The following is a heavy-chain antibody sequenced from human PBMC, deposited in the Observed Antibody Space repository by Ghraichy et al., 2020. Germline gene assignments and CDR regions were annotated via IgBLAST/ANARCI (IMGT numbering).Heavy chain of an antibody. J-gene: IGHJ4*02. D-gene: IGHD1-26*01. CDR3: ARDPEEGGTDD. V-gene: IGHV3-66*01. CDR1: GFTISSNY. CDR2: IYTGDYT. Sequence: GGSLRLSCEASGFTISSNYMSWVRQAPGKGLEWVSLIYTGDYTFYADSVKGRFTIFRDNSKNKLFHQMDSLRAEDTAVYYCARDPEEGGTDDWGQGTLVTVST.